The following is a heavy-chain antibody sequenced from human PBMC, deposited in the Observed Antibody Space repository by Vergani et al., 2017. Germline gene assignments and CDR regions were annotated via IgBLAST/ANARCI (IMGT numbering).Heavy chain of an antibody. D-gene: IGHD5-18*01. Sequence: QLQLQESGSGLVKPSQTLSLTCAVSGGSISSGGYSWSWIRQPPGKGLEWIGYIYYSGSTNYNPSLKSRVTISVDTSKNQFSLKLSSVTAADTAVYYCARDRTAMVKSPDAFDIWGQGTMVTVSS. CDR3: ARDRTAMVKSPDAFDI. CDR1: GGSISSGGYS. J-gene: IGHJ3*02. V-gene: IGHV4-61*08. CDR2: IYYSGST.